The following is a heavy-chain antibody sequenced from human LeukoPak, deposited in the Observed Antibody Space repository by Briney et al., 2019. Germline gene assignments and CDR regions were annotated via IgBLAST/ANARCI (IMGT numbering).Heavy chain of an antibody. CDR3: VKDPGGNPPFDC. CDR2: IGGSGSST. CDR1: GFTFSDHY. V-gene: IGHV3-23*01. D-gene: IGHD4-23*01. J-gene: IGHJ4*02. Sequence: QPGGSLRLSCAVSGFTFSDHYMDWVRQAPGKGLEWVSAIGGSGSSTYYADSVKGRFTISRDNSKNTLYLQMNSLRVEGTAVYFCVKDPGGNPPFDCWGQGTLVTVSS.